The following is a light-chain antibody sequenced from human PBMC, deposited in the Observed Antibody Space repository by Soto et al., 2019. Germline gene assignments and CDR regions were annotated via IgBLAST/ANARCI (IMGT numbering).Light chain of an antibody. CDR2: SAS. V-gene: IGKV1-9*01. CDR1: QAMSTY. J-gene: IGKJ4*01. CDR3: QQLNGYQLA. Sequence: DIQLTQSPSFLSGFVGDTGTITCRASQAMSTYLAWYQQKPGKVPKLLIRSASTLQSGVPPRFSGGGSGTEFTLTISTLQPDDSGVYYCQQLNGYQLAFGGGTNVEIK.